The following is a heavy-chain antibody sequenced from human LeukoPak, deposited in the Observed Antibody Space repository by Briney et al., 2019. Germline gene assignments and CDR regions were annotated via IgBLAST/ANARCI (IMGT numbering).Heavy chain of an antibody. J-gene: IGHJ4*02. CDR3: AKVHGSGNYRIDF. CDR1: GFTFSSYG. D-gene: IGHD3-10*01. CDR2: ISYDGSNK. V-gene: IGHV3-30*18. Sequence: PGGSLRLSCATSGFTFSSYGMHWVRQAPGKGLEWVAVISYDGSNKYYADSVKDRFTISRDNSKNTVYLQMNSLRAEDTAIYYCAKVHGSGNYRIDFWGQGTLVTVSS.